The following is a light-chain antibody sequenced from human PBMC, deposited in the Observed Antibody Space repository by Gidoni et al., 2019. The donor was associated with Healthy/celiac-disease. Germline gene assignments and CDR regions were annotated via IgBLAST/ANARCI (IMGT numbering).Light chain of an antibody. Sequence: DIQMTPSPSTLSASVGDRVTITCRASQSISSWLAWYQQKPGKAPKLLIYKASSVESGVPSRFSGSGSGTEFNLTISSLQPDDFATYYCQQYNSYSGTFGQGTKVEIK. CDR2: KAS. CDR3: QQYNSYSGT. J-gene: IGKJ1*01. CDR1: QSISSW. V-gene: IGKV1-5*03.